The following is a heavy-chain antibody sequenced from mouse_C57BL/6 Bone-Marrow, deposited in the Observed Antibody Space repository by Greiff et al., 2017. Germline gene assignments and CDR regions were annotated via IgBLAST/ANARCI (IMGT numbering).Heavy chain of an antibody. D-gene: IGHD1-1*01. CDR1: GYTFTSYW. J-gene: IGHJ2*01. CDR2: IHPNSGST. CDR3: ARTPNYYGSSLDY. V-gene: IGHV1-64*01. Sequence: VQLQQSGAELVKPGASVKLSCKASGYTFTSYWMHWVKQRPGQGLEWIGMIHPNSGSTNYNEKFKSKATLTVDKSSSTAYMQLSSLTSEDSAVYYCARTPNYYGSSLDYWGQGTTLTVSS.